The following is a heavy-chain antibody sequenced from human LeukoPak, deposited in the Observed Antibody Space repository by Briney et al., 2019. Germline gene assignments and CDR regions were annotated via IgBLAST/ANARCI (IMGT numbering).Heavy chain of an antibody. D-gene: IGHD1-26*01. CDR2: ISYDGSNK. J-gene: IGHJ4*02. CDR3: AKVHGPYSGSFGPLGY. Sequence: GGSLRLSCAASGFTFSSYGMHWVRQAPGKGLEWVAVISYDGSNKYYADSVKGRFTISRDNSKNTLYLQMNSLRAEDTAVYYCAKVHGPYSGSFGPLGYWGQGTLVTVSS. V-gene: IGHV3-30*18. CDR1: GFTFSSYG.